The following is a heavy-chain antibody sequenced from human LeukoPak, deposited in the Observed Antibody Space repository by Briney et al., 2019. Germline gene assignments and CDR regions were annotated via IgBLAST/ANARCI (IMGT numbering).Heavy chain of an antibody. J-gene: IGHJ4*02. CDR1: GFTFSSYA. Sequence: PGGSLRLSCAVSGFTFSSYAMSWVRQAPGKGLEWVSAISGSGGSTYYADSVKGRFTISRDNSKNTLYLQMNSLRAEDTAVYYCAKDNGYGYIPAFFDYWGQGTLVTVSS. CDR2: ISGSGGST. V-gene: IGHV3-23*01. D-gene: IGHD5-18*01. CDR3: AKDNGYGYIPAFFDY.